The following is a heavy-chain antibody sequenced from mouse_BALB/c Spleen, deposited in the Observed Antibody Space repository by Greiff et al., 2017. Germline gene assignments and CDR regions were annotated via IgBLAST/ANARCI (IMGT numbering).Heavy chain of an antibody. D-gene: IGHD2-4*01. V-gene: IGHV3-6*02. CDR2: ISYDGSN. CDR3: ASIYDYGLYAMDY. J-gene: IGHJ4*01. Sequence: EVKLMESGPGLVKPSQSLSLTCSVTGYSITSGYYWNWIRQFPGNKLEWMGYISYDGSNNYNPSLKNRISITRDTSKNQFFLKLNSVTTEDTATYYCASIYDYGLYAMDYWGQGTSVTVSS. CDR1: GYSITSGYY.